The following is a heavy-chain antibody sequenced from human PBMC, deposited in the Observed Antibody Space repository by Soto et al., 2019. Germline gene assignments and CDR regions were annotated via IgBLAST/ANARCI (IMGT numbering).Heavy chain of an antibody. Sequence: PGGSLRLSCAASGFTFSSYGMHWVRQAPGKGLEWVAVIWYDGSNKYYADSVKGRFTISRDNSKNTLYLQMNSLRAEDTAVYYCARSGEYYYDSSGYYPFDYWGQGT. D-gene: IGHD3-22*01. CDR3: ARSGEYYYDSSGYYPFDY. CDR1: GFTFSSYG. CDR2: IWYDGSNK. V-gene: IGHV3-33*01. J-gene: IGHJ4*02.